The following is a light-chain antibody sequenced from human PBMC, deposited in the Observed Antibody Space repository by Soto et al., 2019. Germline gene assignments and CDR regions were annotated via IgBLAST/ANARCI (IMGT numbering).Light chain of an antibody. CDR2: RNI. J-gene: IGLJ1*01. CDR3: QSYDSSLSGYV. CDR1: SSKIGAGYD. Sequence: QSVLTQPPSVSGAPGQRVTISCTGSSSKIGAGYDVHWYQLLPGTAPKLLIYRNINRPSGVPDRFSGSKSGTSASLAITGLQAEDEADYYCQSYDSSLSGYVFGTGTKVTVL. V-gene: IGLV1-40*01.